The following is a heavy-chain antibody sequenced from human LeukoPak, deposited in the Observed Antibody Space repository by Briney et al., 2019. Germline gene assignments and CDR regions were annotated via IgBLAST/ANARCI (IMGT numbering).Heavy chain of an antibody. CDR1: GGSFSGYF. D-gene: IGHD1-1*01. CDR2: INHSGST. CDR3: ARGVKTGTTGNGMDV. V-gene: IGHV4-34*01. J-gene: IGHJ6*02. Sequence: PSETLSLTCAVYGGSFSGYFWSWIRQPPGKGLEWIGEINHSGSTNYNPSLKSRVTISVDTSKNQFSLKLSSVTAADTAVYYCARGVKTGTTGNGMDVWGQGTTVTVSS.